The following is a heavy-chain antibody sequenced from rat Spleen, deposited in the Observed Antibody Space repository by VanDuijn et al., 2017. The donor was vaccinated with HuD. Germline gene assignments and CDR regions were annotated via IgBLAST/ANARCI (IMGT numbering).Heavy chain of an antibody. CDR2: INYSGST. V-gene: IGHV3-1*01. CDR1: GYSITSNY. D-gene: IGHD1-1*01. CDR3: TRAPYYFLFDY. J-gene: IGHJ2*01. Sequence: EVQLQESGPGLVKPSQSLTLTCSVTGYSITSNYWGWIRKFPGNKMEWMGYINYSGSTSYNPSLKSRISITRDTSKNQFFLQLNSVTTDDTATYYCTRAPYYFLFDYWGQGVMVTVSS.